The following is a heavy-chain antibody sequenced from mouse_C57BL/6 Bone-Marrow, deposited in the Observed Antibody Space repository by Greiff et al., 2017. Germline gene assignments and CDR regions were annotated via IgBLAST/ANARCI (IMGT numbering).Heavy chain of an antibody. Sequence: LVKPGASVKISCKASGYSFTDYNMNWVKQSNGKSLEWIGVINPNYGTTSYNQKFKGKATLTVDQSSSTAYMQPNSLTSEDSAVYYCARGYDYDYAMDYWGQGTSVTVSS. J-gene: IGHJ4*01. V-gene: IGHV1-39*01. CDR2: INPNYGTT. CDR1: GYSFTDYN. D-gene: IGHD2-4*01. CDR3: ARGYDYDYAMDY.